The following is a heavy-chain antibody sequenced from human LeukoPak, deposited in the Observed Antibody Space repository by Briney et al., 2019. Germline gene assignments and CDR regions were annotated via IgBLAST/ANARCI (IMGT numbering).Heavy chain of an antibody. D-gene: IGHD3-22*01. Sequence: SETLSLTCAVYGGSFSGYYWSWIRQPPGKGLEWIGEINHSGSTNYNPSLKSRVTISVDTSKNQFSLKLSSVTAADTAVYYCARGTGLYDSSGYYYVRAFIFDYWGQGTLVTVSS. J-gene: IGHJ4*02. CDR2: INHSGST. V-gene: IGHV4-34*01. CDR1: GGSFSGYY. CDR3: ARGTGLYDSSGYYYVRAFIFDY.